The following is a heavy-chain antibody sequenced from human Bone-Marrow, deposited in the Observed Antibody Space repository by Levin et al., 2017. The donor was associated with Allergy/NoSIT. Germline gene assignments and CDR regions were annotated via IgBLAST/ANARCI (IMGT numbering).Heavy chain of an antibody. CDR2: TWFDGSNA. Sequence: GESLKISCAASGFTFSTYAMHWVRQAPGKGLEWVAATWFDGSNAYYADSVKGRFTISRDNSKNTLYLQMNNVRAEDTAVYYCTRDVGVSFDVWGQGTMVTVSS. J-gene: IGHJ3*01. CDR3: TRDVGVSFDV. CDR1: GFTFSTYA. V-gene: IGHV3-33*01.